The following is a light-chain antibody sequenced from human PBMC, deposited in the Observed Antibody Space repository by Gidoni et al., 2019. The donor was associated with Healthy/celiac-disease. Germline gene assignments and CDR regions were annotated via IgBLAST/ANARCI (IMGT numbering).Light chain of an antibody. Sequence: DIVMTQSPDSLAVSLGERATINCKSSQSVLYSSNNKNYLAWYQHKPGHPPKLLIYWASTREAGVPDRFSGSGSGTDFTLTISSLQAEDVAVYYCQQYYSTPQTFGQGTKLEIK. CDR2: WAS. V-gene: IGKV4-1*01. J-gene: IGKJ2*01. CDR1: QSVLYSSNNKNY. CDR3: QQYYSTPQT.